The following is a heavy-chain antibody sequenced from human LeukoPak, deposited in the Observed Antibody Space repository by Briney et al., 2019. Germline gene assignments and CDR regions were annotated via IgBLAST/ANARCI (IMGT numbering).Heavy chain of an antibody. D-gene: IGHD3-3*01. V-gene: IGHV3-23*01. CDR3: AKEKSFPWGYDFWSRQSDY. J-gene: IGHJ4*02. CDR2: ISGSGSST. CDR1: GFTFSNYA. Sequence: PGGSLRLSCAASGFTFSNYALSWVRQAPGKGLEWVSAISGSGSSTYYADSVKGRFTISRDNSKNTLYLQMNSLRAEDTAVYYCAKEKSFPWGYDFWSRQSDYWGQGTLVTVSS.